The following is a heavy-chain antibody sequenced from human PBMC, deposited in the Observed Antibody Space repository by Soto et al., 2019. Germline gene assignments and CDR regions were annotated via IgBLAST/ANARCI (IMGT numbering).Heavy chain of an antibody. CDR2: VGGSDDDK. D-gene: IGHD2-8*01. J-gene: IGHJ3*02. Sequence: EVQLLESGGGVVQPGGSLRLSCAASGFTFSDYAMSWVRQTPGKGLQWVSGVGGSDDDKHYADSVRGRFIVSRDNSKNTLYLQMNSLRADDTAIYYCAKDATSFIGVWDPFDMWSQGTEVTVSS. CDR3: AKDATSFIGVWDPFDM. V-gene: IGHV3-23*01. CDR1: GFTFSDYA.